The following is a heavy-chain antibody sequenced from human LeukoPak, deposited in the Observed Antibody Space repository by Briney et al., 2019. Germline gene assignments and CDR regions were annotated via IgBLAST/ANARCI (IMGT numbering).Heavy chain of an antibody. D-gene: IGHD6-19*01. CDR2: IYSGGST. Sequence: GGSLRLSWAVSGFTVSSNYMSWVRQAPGEGLEWVSVIYSGGSTYYAGSVKGRFTISRDNSKNTLYLQMNSLRAEDTAVYYCARSPEVAGALFDYWGQGTLVTVSS. J-gene: IGHJ4*02. CDR1: GFTVSSNY. CDR3: ARSPEVAGALFDY. V-gene: IGHV3-66*01.